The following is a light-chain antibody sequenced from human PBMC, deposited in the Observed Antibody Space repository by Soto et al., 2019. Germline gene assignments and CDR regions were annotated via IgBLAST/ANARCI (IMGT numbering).Light chain of an antibody. CDR2: DVT. J-gene: IGLJ2*01. CDR3: SSYTSSNTLVV. CDR1: SSDVGGYNY. V-gene: IGLV2-14*01. Sequence: QSALTQPASVSGSPGQSITISCTGTSSDVGGYNYVSWYQQYLGKAPKLMIYDVTNRPSGVSNRFSGSKSGNTASLTISGLQAEDEADYYCSSYTSSNTLVVLGGGTKVTVL.